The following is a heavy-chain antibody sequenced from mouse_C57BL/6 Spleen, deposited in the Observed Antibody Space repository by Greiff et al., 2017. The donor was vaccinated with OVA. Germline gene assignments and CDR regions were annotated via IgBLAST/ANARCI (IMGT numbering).Heavy chain of an antibody. J-gene: IGHJ4*01. Sequence: EVQLQESGGGLVQPGGSMKLSCAASGFTFSDAWMDWVRQSPEKGLEWVAEIRNKANNHATYYAESVKGRFTISRDDSKSSVYLQMNSLRAEDTGIYYCTRSYYSNYGYAMDYWGQGTSVTVSS. CDR1: GFTFSDAW. CDR2: IRNKANNHAT. CDR3: TRSYYSNYGYAMDY. D-gene: IGHD2-5*01. V-gene: IGHV6-6*01.